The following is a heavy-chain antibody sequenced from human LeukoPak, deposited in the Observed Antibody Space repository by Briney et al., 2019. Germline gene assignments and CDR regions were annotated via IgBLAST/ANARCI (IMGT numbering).Heavy chain of an antibody. CDR1: GFTFTSSA. CDR2: ISASGLST. D-gene: IGHD2/OR15-2a*01. Sequence: PGGSLRLSSAASGFTFTSSAMSWVRQAPGKGLEWVSTISASGLSTYHADSVTGRFTISRDNSKNTLYLQMNSLKAEDTAVYYCARSRIVLHWFDPWGQGSLVTVS. CDR3: ARSRIVLHWFDP. V-gene: IGHV3-23*01. J-gene: IGHJ5*02.